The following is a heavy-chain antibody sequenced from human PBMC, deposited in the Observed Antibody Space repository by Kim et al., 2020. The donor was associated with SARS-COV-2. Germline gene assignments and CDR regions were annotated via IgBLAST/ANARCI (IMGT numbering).Heavy chain of an antibody. J-gene: IGHJ6*02. D-gene: IGHD1-20*01. CDR2: IYTSGST. CDR1: GGSISSGSYY. V-gene: IGHV4-61*02. CDR3: ASNSEDYYYYGMDV. Sequence: SETLSLTCTVSGGSISSGSYYWSWIRQPAGKGLEWIGRIYTSGSTNYNPSLKSRVTISVDTSKNQFSLKLSSVTAADTAVYYCASNSEDYYYYGMDVWGQGTTVTVSS.